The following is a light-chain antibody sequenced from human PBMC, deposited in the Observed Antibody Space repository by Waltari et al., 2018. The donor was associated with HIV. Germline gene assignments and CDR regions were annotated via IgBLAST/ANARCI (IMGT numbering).Light chain of an antibody. Sequence: QSVLTQPPSASGTPGQRATISCSGGSSNIGNNHVYWYQQFPGTAPNLLIYRNNQRPSGVPDRFSGSKSGTSASLVISGLRSEDEADYYCAAWDDSLSGVFGGGTKVTVL. CDR3: AAWDDSLSGV. J-gene: IGLJ2*01. CDR2: RNN. V-gene: IGLV1-47*01. CDR1: SSNIGNNH.